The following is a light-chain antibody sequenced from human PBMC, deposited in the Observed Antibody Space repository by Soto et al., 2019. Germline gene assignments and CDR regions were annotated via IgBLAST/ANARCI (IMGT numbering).Light chain of an antibody. CDR2: GAS. V-gene: IGKV3-15*01. CDR3: QQYNKWTYT. Sequence: EIVMTQSPATLSVSPGERAALSCRASQSVSSNFALYQQKPGQAPRLLIYGASTKATGIPARFRGSGSGTEFAINISSLHPEYFAVYYCQQYNKWTYTVTQGTKLEIK. CDR1: QSVSSN. J-gene: IGKJ2*01.